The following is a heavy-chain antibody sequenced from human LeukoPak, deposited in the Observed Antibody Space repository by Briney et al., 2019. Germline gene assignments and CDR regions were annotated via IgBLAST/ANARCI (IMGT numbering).Heavy chain of an antibody. V-gene: IGHV3-23*01. CDR1: GFTFSNFA. Sequence: PGGSLRLSCAASGFTFSNFAMSWVRQAPGKGLEWVSAISGSGGSTYYAGSVKGRFTISRDNSKNTLYLQMNSLKASDTAMYYCARLGGYCSSTSCYTLSNWFDPWGQGTLVTVSS. CDR3: ARLGGYCSSTSCYTLSNWFDP. D-gene: IGHD2-2*02. J-gene: IGHJ5*02. CDR2: ISGSGGST.